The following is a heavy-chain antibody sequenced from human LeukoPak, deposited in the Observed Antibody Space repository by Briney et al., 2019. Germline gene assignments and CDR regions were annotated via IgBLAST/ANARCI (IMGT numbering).Heavy chain of an antibody. V-gene: IGHV3-23*01. J-gene: IGHJ3*01. D-gene: IGHD5-24*01. CDR2: ISGPGPST. Sequence: PGGSLGLSCAASGFSFRRYAMNWVHQAPGRGLEWVAVISGPGPSTVYADSVKGRFTISRDNSKNTLFLQLDSLRVEDTAIYYCAKEEMPHAFDLWGQGTMVTVSS. CDR3: AKEEMPHAFDL. CDR1: GFSFRRYA.